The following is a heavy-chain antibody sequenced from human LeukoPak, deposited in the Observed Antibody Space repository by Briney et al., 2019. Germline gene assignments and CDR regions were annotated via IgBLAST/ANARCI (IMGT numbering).Heavy chain of an antibody. CDR1: GFTFSSYS. D-gene: IGHD3-9*01. CDR2: ISTSSSTI. CDR3: ARPRPGYYFDY. V-gene: IGHV3-48*02. Sequence: PGGSLRLSCAASGFTFSSYSMIWVRQAPGKGLEWVSYISTSSSTIYYADSVKGRFTISRDDAKNSLYLQMNSLTDEDTAVYYCARPRPGYYFDYWGQGTLVTASS. J-gene: IGHJ4*02.